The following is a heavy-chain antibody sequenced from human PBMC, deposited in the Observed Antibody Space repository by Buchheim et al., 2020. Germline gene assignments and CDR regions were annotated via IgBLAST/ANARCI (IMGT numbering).Heavy chain of an antibody. Sequence: QVQLVESGGGVVQPGRSLRLSCAASGFTFSSYAMHWVRQAPGKGLEWVAVISYDGSNKYYADSVKGRFTISRDNSKNKLYLQMNSLRAEDTAVYYCARVNDFWKADDYWGQGTL. CDR1: GFTFSSYA. V-gene: IGHV3-30*04. CDR3: ARVNDFWKADDY. D-gene: IGHD3-3*01. CDR2: ISYDGSNK. J-gene: IGHJ4*02.